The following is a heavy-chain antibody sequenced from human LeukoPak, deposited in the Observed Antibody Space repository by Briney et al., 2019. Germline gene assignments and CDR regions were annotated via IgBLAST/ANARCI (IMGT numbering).Heavy chain of an antibody. CDR2: MSNEGSNK. Sequence: GGSVSLFCAPSGLTYSSYGMQWVRHATGEGREWVADMSNEGSNKYYADAVKGRFTISRDNSKNTLYLQMNSLRAEDTAVYYCAKGEYYYDPADAFDIWAKGQWSPSLQ. J-gene: IGHJ3*02. CDR3: AKGEYYYDPADAFDI. D-gene: IGHD3-22*01. CDR1: GLTYSSYG. V-gene: IGHV3-30*18.